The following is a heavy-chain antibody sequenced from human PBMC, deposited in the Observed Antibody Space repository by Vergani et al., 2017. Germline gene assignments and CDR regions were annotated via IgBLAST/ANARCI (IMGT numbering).Heavy chain of an antibody. CDR2: IRSKANSYAT. D-gene: IGHD2-2*01. CDR1: WFTFSGSA. Sequence: EVQLVESGGGLVQPGGSLKLSCAASWFTFSGSAMHLVRQASGKGLEWVGRIRSKANSYATAYAASVKGRFTISRDDSKNTAYLQMNSLKTEDTAVYYCTRHGPNYAKNQDAFDIWGQGTMVTVSS. CDR3: TRHGPNYAKNQDAFDI. V-gene: IGHV3-73*01. J-gene: IGHJ3*02.